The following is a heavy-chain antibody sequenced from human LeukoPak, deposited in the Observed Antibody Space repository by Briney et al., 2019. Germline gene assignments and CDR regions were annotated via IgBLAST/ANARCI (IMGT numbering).Heavy chain of an antibody. CDR2: ISSSSSTI. J-gene: IGHJ4*02. CDR1: GFTFSSYS. Sequence: GGSLRLSCAASGFTFSSYSMNWVRQAPGKGLEWVSYISSSSSTIYYADSVKGRLTISRDNAKNSLYLQVNSLRAEDTAVYYCARDSIAAPFDYWGQGTLVTVSS. V-gene: IGHV3-48*01. CDR3: ARDSIAAPFDY. D-gene: IGHD6-6*01.